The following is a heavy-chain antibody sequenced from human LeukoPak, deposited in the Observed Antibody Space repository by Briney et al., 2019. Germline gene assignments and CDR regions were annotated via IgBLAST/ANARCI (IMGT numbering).Heavy chain of an antibody. CDR3: ARAPPRGYGHPIDY. CDR2: IIPILGIA. D-gene: IGHD3-22*01. J-gene: IGHJ4*02. V-gene: IGHV1-69*04. CDR1: GGTFSSYA. Sequence: ASVKVSCKASGGTFSSYAISWVRQAPGQGLEWMGRIIPILGIANYAQKFQGRFTITADKSKSTAYMELSSLRSEDTAVYYCARAPPRGYGHPIDYWGQGTLVTVSS.